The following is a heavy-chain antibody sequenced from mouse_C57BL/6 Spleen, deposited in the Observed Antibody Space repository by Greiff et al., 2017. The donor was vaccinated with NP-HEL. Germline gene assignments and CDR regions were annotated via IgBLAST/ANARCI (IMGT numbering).Heavy chain of an antibody. CDR3: ARQKLQNFDY. D-gene: IGHD2-1*01. Sequence: EVQLVESGGDLVKPGGSLKLSCAASGFTFSSYGMSWVRQTPDKRLEWVATISSGGSYTYYPDSVKGRFTISRDNAKNTLYLQMSSLKSEDTAMYYCARQKLQNFDYWGQGTTLTVSS. CDR2: ISSGGSYT. CDR1: GFTFSSYG. V-gene: IGHV5-6*01. J-gene: IGHJ2*01.